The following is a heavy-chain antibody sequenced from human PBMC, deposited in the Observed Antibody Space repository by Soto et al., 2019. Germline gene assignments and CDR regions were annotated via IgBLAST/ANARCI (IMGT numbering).Heavy chain of an antibody. D-gene: IGHD2-2*02. CDR3: ARDQGREDCSSTSCYKYYYYGMDV. V-gene: IGHV1-69*01. CDR1: GGTFSSYA. Sequence: QVQLVQSGAEVKKPGSSVKVSCKASGGTFSSYAISWVRQAPGQGLEWMGGIIPIFGTANYAQKFQGRVTITADESTSTAYMELSSLRSEDTAVYYCARDQGREDCSSTSCYKYYYYGMDVWGQGTTVTVSS. CDR2: IIPIFGTA. J-gene: IGHJ6*02.